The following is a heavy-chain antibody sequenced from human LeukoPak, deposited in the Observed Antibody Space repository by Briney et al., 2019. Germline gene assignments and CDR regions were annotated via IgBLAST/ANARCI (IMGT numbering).Heavy chain of an antibody. D-gene: IGHD3-10*01. Sequence: PSETLSLTCTVSGGSISSGGYYWSWIRQHPGKGLEWIGYIYYSGSTYYNPSLKSRVTISVDTSKNQFSLNLSSVTAADTALYYCAREPYYGDAFDIWSQGTMVTVSS. CDR1: GGSISSGGYY. J-gene: IGHJ3*02. CDR2: IYYSGST. V-gene: IGHV4-31*03. CDR3: AREPYYGDAFDI.